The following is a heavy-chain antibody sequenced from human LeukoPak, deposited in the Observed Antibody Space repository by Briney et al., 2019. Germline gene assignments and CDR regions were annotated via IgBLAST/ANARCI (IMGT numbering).Heavy chain of an antibody. CDR2: IYYSGST. CDR1: GGSISSYY. J-gene: IGHJ5*02. V-gene: IGHV4-59*01. D-gene: IGHD3-10*01. CDR3: ARGGYYGSGNDFRFDP. Sequence: SETLSLTCTISGGSISSYYWSWIRQPPGKGLERIGYIYYSGSTNYKPSLKSRVTISVDTSKNQFSLKLSSVTAADTAVYYCARGGYYGSGNDFRFDPWGQGTLVTVSS.